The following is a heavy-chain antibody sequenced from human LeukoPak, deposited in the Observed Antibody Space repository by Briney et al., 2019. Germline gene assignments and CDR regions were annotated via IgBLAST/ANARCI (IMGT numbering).Heavy chain of an antibody. CDR2: IYYSGTT. Sequence: PSEALSLTCSVSGGSISSSGYYWNWIRQPPGKGLEWVGSIYYSGTTYYNSSLKSRVTISEDTSKNRFSLMLTSVTAADTAVYYRARQASDYFYYYIDVWGEGTTVIVSS. CDR1: GGSISSSGYY. CDR3: ARQASDYFYYYIDV. J-gene: IGHJ6*03. V-gene: IGHV4-39*01.